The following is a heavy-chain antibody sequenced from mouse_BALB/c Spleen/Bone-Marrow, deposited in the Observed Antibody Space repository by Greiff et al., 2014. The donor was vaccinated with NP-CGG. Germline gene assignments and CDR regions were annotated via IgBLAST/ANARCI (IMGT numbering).Heavy chain of an antibody. J-gene: IGHJ3*01. CDR2: IYPGNSDT. D-gene: IGHD2-14*01. CDR3: TRYYYRFSAWFAY. Sequence: VQLKQSGTVLARPGASVKMSCKASGYTFTSCWMHWVKQRPGQGLEWIGAIYPGNSDTSYNQKFKGKAKLTAVTSTSTAYMELSSLTNEDSAVYYCTRYYYRFSAWFAYWGQGTLVTVSA. CDR1: GYTFTSCW. V-gene: IGHV1-5*01.